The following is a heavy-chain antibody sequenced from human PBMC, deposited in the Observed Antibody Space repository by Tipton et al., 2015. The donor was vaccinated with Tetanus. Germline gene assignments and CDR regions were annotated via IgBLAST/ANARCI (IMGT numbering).Heavy chain of an antibody. J-gene: IGHJ6*02. D-gene: IGHD3-22*01. Sequence: QLVQSGAEMKKPGASVKVSCKASGYTFTGYYMYWVRQAPGQGLEWMGWIDPNRGGTVYAQKFQGRVTMTRDTSISTAYMELSSLRSDDTAVYYCARDRGDYIYYGMDVWGPGTTVTVS. CDR2: IDPNRGGT. CDR3: ARDRGDYIYYGMDV. V-gene: IGHV1-2*02. CDR1: GYTFTGYY.